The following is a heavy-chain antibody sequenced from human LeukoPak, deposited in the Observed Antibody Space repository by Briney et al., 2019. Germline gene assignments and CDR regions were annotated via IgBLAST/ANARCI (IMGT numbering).Heavy chain of an antibody. J-gene: IGHJ3*02. V-gene: IGHV3-21*01. Sequence: GGSLRLFCAASGFTFSSYSMNWVRQAPGKGLEWVSSISSSSSYIYYADSVKGRFTISRDNAKNSLYLQMNSLRAEDTAVYYCARARDSGGAFDIWGQGTMVTVSS. CDR3: ARARDSGGAFDI. CDR2: ISSSSSYI. D-gene: IGHD3-10*01. CDR1: GFTFSSYS.